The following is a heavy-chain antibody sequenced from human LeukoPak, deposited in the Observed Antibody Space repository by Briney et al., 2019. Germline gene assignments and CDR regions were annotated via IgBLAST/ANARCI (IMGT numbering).Heavy chain of an antibody. D-gene: IGHD4-17*01. CDR1: GGTFSSYA. J-gene: IGHJ4*02. V-gene: IGHV1-69*01. CDR3: ARVGPLGDYLFDY. Sequence: ASVKVSCKASGGTFSSYAISWVRQAPGQGLEWMGGIVPIFGTANYAQKFQGRVTITADESTSTAYMELSSLRSEDTAVYYCARVGPLGDYLFDYWGQGTLVTVSS. CDR2: IVPIFGTA.